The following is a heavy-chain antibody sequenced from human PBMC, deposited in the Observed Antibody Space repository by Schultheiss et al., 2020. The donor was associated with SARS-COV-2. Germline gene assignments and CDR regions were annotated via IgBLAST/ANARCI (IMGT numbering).Heavy chain of an antibody. CDR2: INHSGST. J-gene: IGHJ4*02. CDR3: ARESCTSGVCYIDY. V-gene: IGHV4-34*01. Sequence: SETLSLTCAVYGGSIRDYYWSWIRQPPGKGLEWIGEINHSGSTNYSPSLKSRVTISVDTSKNQFSLKLSSVTAADTAVYYCARESCTSGVCYIDYWGQGTLVTVSS. CDR1: GGSIRDYY. D-gene: IGHD2-8*01.